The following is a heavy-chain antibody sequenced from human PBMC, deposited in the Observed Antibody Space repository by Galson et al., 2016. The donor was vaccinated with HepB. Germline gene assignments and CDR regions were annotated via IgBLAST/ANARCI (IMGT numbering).Heavy chain of an antibody. Sequence: SLRLSCAASGFTLNSYSMVWLRQAPGKRLEWVSSISSSGDLIHYADSMKGRITISRDNANNSLYLEMNSLRAEDTAVYYCARDFFSTGWHVRYFDYWGQGTLVTVSS. CDR1: GFTLNSYS. V-gene: IGHV3-21*01. D-gene: IGHD6-19*01. CDR3: ARDFFSTGWHVRYFDY. CDR2: ISSSGDLI. J-gene: IGHJ4*02.